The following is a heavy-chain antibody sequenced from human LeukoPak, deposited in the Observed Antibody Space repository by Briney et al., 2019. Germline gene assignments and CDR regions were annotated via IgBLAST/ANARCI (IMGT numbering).Heavy chain of an antibody. Sequence: GGSLRLSCAASGFTFSSYWMHWVRQAPGKGLEWVSSISSSSSYIYYADSVKGRFTISRDNAKNSLYLQMNSLRAEDTAVYYCARDLGLLRLDYWGQGTLVTVSS. V-gene: IGHV3-21*01. CDR2: ISSSSSYI. J-gene: IGHJ4*02. D-gene: IGHD2-21*02. CDR1: GFTFSSYW. CDR3: ARDLGLLRLDY.